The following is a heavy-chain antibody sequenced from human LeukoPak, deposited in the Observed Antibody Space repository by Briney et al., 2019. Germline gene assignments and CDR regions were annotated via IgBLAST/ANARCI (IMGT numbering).Heavy chain of an antibody. Sequence: PGRSLRLSCAASGFTFCSYGMHWVRQAPGKGLEGVAVISYDGSNKYYADSVKGRFTISRDNFKNTLYLQMNSLRAEDTAVYYCAKDTYDYVWGSYRPFDYWGQGTLVTVSS. D-gene: IGHD3-16*02. V-gene: IGHV3-30*18. CDR1: GFTFCSYG. J-gene: IGHJ4*02. CDR2: ISYDGSNK. CDR3: AKDTYDYVWGSYRPFDY.